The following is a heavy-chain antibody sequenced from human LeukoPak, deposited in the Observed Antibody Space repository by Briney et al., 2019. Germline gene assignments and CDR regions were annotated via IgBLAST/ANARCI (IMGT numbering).Heavy chain of an antibody. CDR3: ARDESSSWYYYYYYMDV. D-gene: IGHD6-13*01. CDR1: GFTFSSYG. V-gene: IGHV3-30*03. J-gene: IGHJ6*03. Sequence: GGSLRLSCAASGFTFSSYGMHWVRQAPGKGLEWVAVISYDGSNKYYADSVKGRFTISRDNSKNTLYLQMNSLRAEDTAVYYCARDESSSWYYYYYYMDVWGKGTTVTVSS. CDR2: ISYDGSNK.